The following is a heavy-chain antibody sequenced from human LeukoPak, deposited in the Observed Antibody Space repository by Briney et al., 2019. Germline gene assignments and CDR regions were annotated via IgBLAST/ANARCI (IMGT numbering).Heavy chain of an antibody. D-gene: IGHD3-22*01. CDR1: GFAVSNNY. J-gene: IGHJ5*02. Sequence: PGGSLRLSCAASGFAVSNNYMSWVRQAPGKGLEWVAVIYDGGHTDYADSVKGRFTISRDSSKNTLYLQMNSLSPEDTAEYYCARARCDTCGYGSWGQGTLVTVSS. CDR3: ARARCDTCGYGS. V-gene: IGHV3-66*02. CDR2: IYDGGHT.